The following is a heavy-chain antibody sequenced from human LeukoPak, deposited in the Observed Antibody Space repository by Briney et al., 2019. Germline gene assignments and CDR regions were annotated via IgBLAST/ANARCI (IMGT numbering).Heavy chain of an antibody. CDR2: ISGSDGTT. J-gene: IGHJ4*02. Sequence: PGGFLRLSCAASGFTFSNYAMSWVRQAPGKGLEWVSVISGSDGTTYYADSVKGRFTVSRDNSKNTLYLQMNSLRAEDTAVYYCAKSKDNPLYYFDNWGQGTLVTVSS. CDR1: GFTFSNYA. V-gene: IGHV3-23*01. CDR3: AKSKDNPLYYFDN.